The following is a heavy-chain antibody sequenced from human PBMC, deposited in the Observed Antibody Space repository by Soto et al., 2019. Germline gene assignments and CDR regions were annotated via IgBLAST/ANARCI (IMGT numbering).Heavy chain of an antibody. CDR1: GGSISSGGYY. CDR2: IYYSGST. V-gene: IGHV4-31*03. Sequence: SETLSLTCTVSGGSISSGGYYWSWIRQHPGKGLEWIGYIYYSGSTYYNPSLKSRVTISVDTSKNQFSLKLSSVTAADTAVYYCARVRSGYWSDAFDIWGQGTMVTVS. J-gene: IGHJ3*02. D-gene: IGHD3-22*01. CDR3: ARVRSGYWSDAFDI.